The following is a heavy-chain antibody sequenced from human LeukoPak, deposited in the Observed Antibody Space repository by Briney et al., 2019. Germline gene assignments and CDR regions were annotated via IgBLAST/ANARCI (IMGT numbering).Heavy chain of an antibody. J-gene: IGHJ3*01. CDR2: ISSNGGST. Sequence: HTGGSLRLSCTASGFTFSSYAMSWVRQAPGNGLEYVSAISSNGGSTYYADSVKGRFTISRDNSKNTLYLQMRSLRAEDTAVYYCVKELYSDNGGYNDAFDLWGQGTMVTVSP. D-gene: IGHD3-22*01. CDR3: VKELYSDNGGYNDAFDL. CDR1: GFTFSSYA. V-gene: IGHV3-64D*09.